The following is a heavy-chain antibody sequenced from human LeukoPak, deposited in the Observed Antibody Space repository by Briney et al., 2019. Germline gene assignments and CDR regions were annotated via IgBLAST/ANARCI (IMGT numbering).Heavy chain of an antibody. J-gene: IGHJ6*03. V-gene: IGHV4-59*11. CDR2: ISNTGGT. D-gene: IGHD5-18*01. CDR1: GVAISSHS. CDR3: ARGSDSYGYPYYYYYYMDV. Sequence: SETLSLTCSVSGVAISSHSWSWVRQPPGEGLESIGNISNTGGTNYNPSLKSRVTISVDTSKNEVSLKLTSVTAADTAVYYCARGSDSYGYPYYYYYYMDVWGEGTAVTVSS.